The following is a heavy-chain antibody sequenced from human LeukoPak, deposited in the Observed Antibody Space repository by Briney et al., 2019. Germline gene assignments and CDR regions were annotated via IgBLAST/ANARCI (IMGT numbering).Heavy chain of an antibody. CDR3: ARSRYIVVVPAAMLGPSRNWFDP. CDR1: GGSISSYY. CDR2: IYYSGST. V-gene: IGHV4-59*01. Sequence: SEALSLTCTVSGGSISSYYWSWIRQPPGKGLEWIGYIYYSGSTNYNPSLKSRVTISVDTSKNQFSLKLSSVTAADTAVYYCARSRYIVVVPAAMLGPSRNWFDPWGQGTLVTVSS. D-gene: IGHD2-2*01. J-gene: IGHJ5*02.